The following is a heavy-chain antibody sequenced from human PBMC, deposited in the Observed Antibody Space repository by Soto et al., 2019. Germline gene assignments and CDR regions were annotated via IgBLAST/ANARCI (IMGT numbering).Heavy chain of an antibody. Sequence: QIQLVQSGAEVREPGSSVKVSCKASGGTFSSDPINWVRQAPGQGLEWMGGIIPFIGTTNYAQRLQDRVRITADESTSTAYMELSSLRFDDTAVYYCARAEIAAEFDYWGQGTLVTVSS. D-gene: IGHD2-15*01. CDR1: GGTFSSDP. CDR2: IIPFIGTT. J-gene: IGHJ4*02. V-gene: IGHV1-69*01. CDR3: ARAEIAAEFDY.